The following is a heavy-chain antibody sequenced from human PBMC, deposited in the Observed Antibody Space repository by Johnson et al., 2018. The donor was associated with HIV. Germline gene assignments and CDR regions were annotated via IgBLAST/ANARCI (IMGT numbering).Heavy chain of an antibody. V-gene: IGHV3-30*19. CDR2: ISYDGINK. CDR3: ARDEPYNLNAFDI. Sequence: QVQLVESGGGVVQPGGSLRLSCAASGFTFSSYGIHWVRQAPGKGLEWVAVISYDGINKYYADSVKGRFTISRDNSKNTLYLQMNSLRAEDTAVYYCARDEPYNLNAFDIWGQGTMVTVSS. CDR1: GFTFSSYG. D-gene: IGHD5-24*01. J-gene: IGHJ3*02.